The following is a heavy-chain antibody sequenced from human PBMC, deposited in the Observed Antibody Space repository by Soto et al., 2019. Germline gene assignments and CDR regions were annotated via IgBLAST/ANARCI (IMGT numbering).Heavy chain of an antibody. Sequence: ASVKVSCKASGGTFSSYAISWVRQAPGQGLEWMGWIIPNCGTTNYAQKFQGRVTITADTSMSTAYMELSRLRSDDTAVYYCARDKDYGSGSYAAFDIWGQGTMVTVSS. V-gene: IGHV1-69*06. D-gene: IGHD3-10*01. CDR1: GGTFSSYA. J-gene: IGHJ3*02. CDR3: ARDKDYGSGSYAAFDI. CDR2: IIPNCGTT.